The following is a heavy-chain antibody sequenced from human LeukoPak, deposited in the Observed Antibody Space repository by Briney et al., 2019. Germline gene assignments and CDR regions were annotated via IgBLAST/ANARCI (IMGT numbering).Heavy chain of an antibody. CDR3: ARVSFGRPTDYGDYAY. Sequence: GGSLRLSRAASGFTLSNAWMNWVRQAPGKGLEWVANIKQDGSEKYYVDSVKGRFTISRDNAKNSLYLQMNSLRAEDTAMFYCARVSFGRPTDYGDYAYWGQGTLVTVSS. V-gene: IGHV3-7*01. D-gene: IGHD4-17*01. J-gene: IGHJ4*02. CDR2: IKQDGSEK. CDR1: GFTLSNAW.